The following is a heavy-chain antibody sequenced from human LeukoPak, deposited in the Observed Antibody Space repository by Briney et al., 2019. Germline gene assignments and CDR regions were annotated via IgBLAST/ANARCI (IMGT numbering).Heavy chain of an antibody. CDR2: LSGSGTST. J-gene: IGHJ4*02. CDR3: AKAKSGSYSPFDF. V-gene: IGHV3-23*01. CDR1: GFSFSNYA. Sequence: GGSLGLSCTASGFSFSNYAMSWVRQGPGKGLEWASSLSGSGTSTYYVDSVKGRFTISRDNSWNTLYLQMNSLRAEDTAVYYCAKAKSGSYSPFDFWGQGTLVTVSS. D-gene: IGHD1-26*01.